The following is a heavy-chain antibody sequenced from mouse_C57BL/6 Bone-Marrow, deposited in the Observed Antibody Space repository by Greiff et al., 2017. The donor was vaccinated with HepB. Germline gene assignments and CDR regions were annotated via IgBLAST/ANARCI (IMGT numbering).Heavy chain of an antibody. CDR2: IYPRSGNT. CDR1: GYTFTSYG. V-gene: IGHV1-81*01. J-gene: IGHJ3*01. D-gene: IGHD2-1*01. CDR3: ASNYPY. Sequence: VHLVQSGAELARPGASVKLSCKASGYTFTSYGISWVKQRTGQGLEWIGKIYPRSGNTYYNEKFKSKATLTADKSSSTAYMELRSLTSEDSAVYLCASNYPYWGQGTLLTVSA.